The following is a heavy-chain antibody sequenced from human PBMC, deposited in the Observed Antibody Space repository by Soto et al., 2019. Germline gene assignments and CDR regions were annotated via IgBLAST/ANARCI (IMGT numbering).Heavy chain of an antibody. J-gene: IGHJ6*02. V-gene: IGHV1-69*01. CDR1: GGTFSSYA. CDR2: IIPIFGTA. CDR3: ARGPTVVTPEGYYYYYGMDV. Sequence: QVQLVQSGAEVKKPGSSVKVSCKASGGTFSSYAISWVRQAPGQGLEWMGGIIPIFGTANYAQKFQGRVTITADESTSTAYMELSRLRSEDTAVYYCARGPTVVTPEGYYYYYGMDVWGQGTTVTVSS. D-gene: IGHD4-17*01.